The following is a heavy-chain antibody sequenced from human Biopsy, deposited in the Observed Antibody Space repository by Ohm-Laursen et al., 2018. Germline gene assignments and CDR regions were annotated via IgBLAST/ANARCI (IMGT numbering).Heavy chain of an antibody. CDR3: ARVGSGWAPFDK. CDR1: GYSISSDYR. Sequence: SDTLSLTWAVSGYSISSDYRWGWIRQAPGKTLEWLGKIFKDGNNHYNPSLRSRLIISIDTSKNQFSLMMTSVSGADTAVYFCARVGSGWAPFDKWGPGTLVTVSS. J-gene: IGHJ4*02. D-gene: IGHD6-19*01. CDR2: IFKDGNN. V-gene: IGHV4-38-2*01.